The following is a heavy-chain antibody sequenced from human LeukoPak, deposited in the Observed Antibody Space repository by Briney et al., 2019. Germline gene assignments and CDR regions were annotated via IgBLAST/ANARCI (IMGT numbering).Heavy chain of an antibody. V-gene: IGHV1-2*02. CDR3: ARDLTGVGATQGDY. CDR2: INPNSGGT. CDR1: GYTFTGYY. Sequence: ASVKVSCKASGYTFTGYYMHWVRQAPGQGLEWMGWINPNSGGTNYAQKFQGRVTMTRDTSISTAYMELSRLRSDDTAVYYCARDLTGVGATQGDYXGQGXXVTV. D-gene: IGHD1-26*01. J-gene: IGHJ4*02.